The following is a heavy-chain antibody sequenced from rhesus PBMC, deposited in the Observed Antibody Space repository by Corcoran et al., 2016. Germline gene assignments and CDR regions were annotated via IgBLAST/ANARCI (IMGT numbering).Heavy chain of an antibody. CDR2: ISGSSGST. V-gene: IGHV4-65*02. J-gene: IGHJ4*01. Sequence: QVQLQESGPGLVKPSETLSLTCAVSGCSISRTNWWSWIRQPPGKGLEWIGYISGSSGSTYYTPSLKSRVTISKDTSNNQFSLKLSSVTAADTAVYYCVRYSGFYYFDYWGQGVLVTVSS. CDR3: VRYSGFYYFDY. CDR1: GCSISRTNW. D-gene: IGHD6-31*01.